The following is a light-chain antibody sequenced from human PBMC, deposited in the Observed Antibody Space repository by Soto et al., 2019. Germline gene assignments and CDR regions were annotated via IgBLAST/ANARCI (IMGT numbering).Light chain of an antibody. CDR2: GAS. V-gene: IGKV3-15*01. J-gene: IGKJ1*01. CDR3: QQYNNWPRT. Sequence: ETVMTQSPATLSVSPGERATLSCRASQSVSSNLAWYQQKPGQAPRLLIYGASTRATGMPARFSGSGSGTEFTLTISSLQPEDFAVYYCQQYNNWPRTFGQGTKVEIK. CDR1: QSVSSN.